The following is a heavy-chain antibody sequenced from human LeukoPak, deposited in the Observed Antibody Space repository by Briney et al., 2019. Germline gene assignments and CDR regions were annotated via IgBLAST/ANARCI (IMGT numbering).Heavy chain of an antibody. CDR1: GFTVSSNY. V-gene: IGHV3-21*01. D-gene: IGHD3-3*01. Sequence: GGSLRLSCAASGFTVSSNYMSWVRQAPGKGLEWVSSISSSSSYVYYADSVKGRFTISGDNAKNSLYLQMNSLRAEDTAVYYCARDQHDFWSGYYYGDYYYGMDVWGQGTTVTVSS. J-gene: IGHJ6*02. CDR2: ISSSSSYV. CDR3: ARDQHDFWSGYYYGDYYYGMDV.